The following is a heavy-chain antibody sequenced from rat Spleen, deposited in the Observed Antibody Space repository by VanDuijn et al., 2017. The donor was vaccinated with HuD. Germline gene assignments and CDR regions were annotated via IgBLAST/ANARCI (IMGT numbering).Heavy chain of an antibody. CDR1: GFTFNSFS. J-gene: IGHJ2*01. V-gene: IGHV5-22*01. CDR3: ARGGRPPFDY. Sequence: EVQLVESGGNLVQPGRSLRLSCAASGFTFNSFSMTWVRQAPKKGLEWVASISYEGSGTYYGDSVKGRFTISRDNAKSTLYLQMDSLRSEDTATYYCARGGRPPFDYWGQGVMVTVSS. CDR2: ISYEGSGT. D-gene: IGHD4-2*01.